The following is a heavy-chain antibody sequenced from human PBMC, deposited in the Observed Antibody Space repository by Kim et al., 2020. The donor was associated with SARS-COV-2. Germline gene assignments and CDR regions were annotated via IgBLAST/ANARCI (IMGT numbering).Heavy chain of an antibody. J-gene: IGHJ6*01. CDR1: GGSISSSSYY. CDR3: ARDRSGVFYDSSGYYY. Sequence: SETLSLTCTVSGGSISSSSYYWGWIRQPPGKGLEWIGSIYYSGSTYYNPSLKSRVTISVDTSKNQFSLKLSSVTAADTAVYYCARDRSGVFYDSSGYYY. V-gene: IGHV4-39*07. D-gene: IGHD3-22*01. CDR2: IYYSGST.